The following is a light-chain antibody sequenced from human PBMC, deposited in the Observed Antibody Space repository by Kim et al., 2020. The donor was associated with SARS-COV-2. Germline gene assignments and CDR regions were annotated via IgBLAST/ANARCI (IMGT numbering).Light chain of an antibody. J-gene: IGLJ3*02. CDR3: QTWGTGMNWV. Sequence: VKLTCTLSSGHSSSAIAWHQQQPEKGPRYLMKLNSDGSHSKGDGIPDRFSGSSSGAERYLTISSLQSEDEADYYCQTWGTGMNWVFGGGTQLTVL. V-gene: IGLV4-69*01. CDR2: LNSDGSH. CDR1: SGHSSSA.